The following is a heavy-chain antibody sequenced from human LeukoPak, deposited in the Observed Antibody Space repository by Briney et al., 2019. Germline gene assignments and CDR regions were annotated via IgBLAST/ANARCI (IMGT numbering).Heavy chain of an antibody. V-gene: IGHV3-21*06. CDR3: ARGSRWRNFDY. Sequence: GGSLGLCCAASGFTFSNYSMTWGRQAPGKGLEWVSSISSSSTYIYYADSVKGRFTISRDNAKNSLYLQMNSLRAEDTAVYYCARGSRWRNFDYWGQGTLVTVSS. J-gene: IGHJ4*02. D-gene: IGHD4-23*01. CDR1: GFTFSNYS. CDR2: ISSSSTYI.